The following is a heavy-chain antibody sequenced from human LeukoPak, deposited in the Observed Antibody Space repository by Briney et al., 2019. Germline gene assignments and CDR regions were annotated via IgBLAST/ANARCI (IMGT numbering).Heavy chain of an antibody. D-gene: IGHD6-19*01. CDR3: ARDVRYASGWSTPES. J-gene: IGHJ5*02. Sequence: SETLSLTCTDASGSIINHYWSWIRQPAGKGLQWIGRIYGSGSANYSPCLTSRVSMSIDTSNNHFSLNLTSVTAADTALYFCARDVRYASGWSTPESWGQGTLVTVSS. CDR2: IYGSGSA. CDR1: SGSIINHY. V-gene: IGHV4-4*07.